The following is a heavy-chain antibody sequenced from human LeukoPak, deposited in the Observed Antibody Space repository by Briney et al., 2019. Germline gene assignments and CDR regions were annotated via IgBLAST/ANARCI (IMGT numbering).Heavy chain of an antibody. V-gene: IGHV4-30-4*01. Sequence: SETLSLNCTVSGGSISSGDYFWSWLRQPPGKGLEWIGYIHYSGSTFYNPSLKSRVTISVDTSKNQFSLNLSSVTAADTAVYHCARDPGAYPYYFDYWGQGTLVTVSS. CDR1: GGSISSGDYF. CDR3: ARDPGAYPYYFDY. J-gene: IGHJ4*02. D-gene: IGHD3-10*01. CDR2: IHYSGST.